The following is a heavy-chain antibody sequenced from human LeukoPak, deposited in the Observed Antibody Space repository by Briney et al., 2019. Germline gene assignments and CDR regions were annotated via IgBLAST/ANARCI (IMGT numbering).Heavy chain of an antibody. D-gene: IGHD1-26*01. V-gene: IGHV1-2*02. CDR3: ARGVVGTITGFDY. Sequence: ASVKVSCKASGYTFTGYYMYWVRQAPGQGLEWMGWINPNSGGTNYAQKFQGRVTMTRDTSISTAYMELSRLRSDDTAVYYCARGVVGTITGFDYWGQGTLVTVSS. CDR2: INPNSGGT. CDR1: GYTFTGYY. J-gene: IGHJ4*02.